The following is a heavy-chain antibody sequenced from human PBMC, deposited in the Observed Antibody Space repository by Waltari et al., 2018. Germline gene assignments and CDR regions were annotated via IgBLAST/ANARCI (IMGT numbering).Heavy chain of an antibody. CDR1: GFTFSSYA. CDR3: AKDSGSVGFLEWLFQPYFDY. CDR2: IYSGGSST. Sequence: EVQLLESGGGLVQPGGSLRLSCAASGFTFSSYAMSWVRQAPGKGLEWVSVIYSGGSSTSYADSVKGRFTISRDNSKNTLYLQMNSLRAEDTAVYYCAKDSGSVGFLEWLFQPYFDYWGQGTLVTVSS. D-gene: IGHD3-3*01. V-gene: IGHV3-23*03. J-gene: IGHJ4*02.